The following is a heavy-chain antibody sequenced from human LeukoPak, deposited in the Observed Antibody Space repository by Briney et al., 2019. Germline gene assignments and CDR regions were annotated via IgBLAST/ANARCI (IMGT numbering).Heavy chain of an antibody. D-gene: IGHD5-18*01. CDR3: ARWGYSYIFDY. V-gene: IGHV4-59*02. J-gene: IGHJ4*02. CDR1: GGSVTSYY. Sequence: SETLSLTCTVSGGSVTSYYWSWIRQPPGKGLEWIGYIYHSGSTYYNPSLKSRVTISVDRSKNQFSLKLSSVTAADTAVYYCARWGYSYIFDYWGQGTLVTVSS. CDR2: IYHSGST.